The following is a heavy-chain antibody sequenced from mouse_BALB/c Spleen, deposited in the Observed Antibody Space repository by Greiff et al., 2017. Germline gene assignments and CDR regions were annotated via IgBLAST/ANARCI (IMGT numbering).Heavy chain of an antibody. CDR1: GYSITSDYA. D-gene: IGHD2-10*02. Sequence: EVKLMESGPGLVKPSQSLSLTCTVTGYSITSDYAWNWIRQFPGNKLEWMGYISYSGSTSYNPSLKSRISITRDTSKNQFFLQLNSVTTEDTATYYCARLKYGNYGFAYWGQGTLVTVSA. J-gene: IGHJ3*01. CDR3: ARLKYGNYGFAY. CDR2: ISYSGST. V-gene: IGHV3-2*02.